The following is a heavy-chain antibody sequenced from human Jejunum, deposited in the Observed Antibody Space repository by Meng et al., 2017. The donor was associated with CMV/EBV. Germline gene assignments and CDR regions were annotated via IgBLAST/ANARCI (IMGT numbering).Heavy chain of an antibody. Sequence: QVQLVQSGTEVKKPGSPVKVSCKSSGGVFNNYALNWVRQAPGQGLEWMGGIIAVLKTPTYAQKFRGRLTITADESTGTTYMELTSLTSEDTAVYYCARGFSNGYLPFDYWGQGTLVTVSS. D-gene: IGHD3-22*01. J-gene: IGHJ4*02. CDR3: ARGFSNGYLPFDY. CDR2: IIAVLKTP. V-gene: IGHV1-69*01. CDR1: GGVFNNYA.